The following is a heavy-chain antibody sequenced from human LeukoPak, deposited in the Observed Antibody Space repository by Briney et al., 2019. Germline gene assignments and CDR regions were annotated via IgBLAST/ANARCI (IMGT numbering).Heavy chain of an antibody. V-gene: IGHV3-33*01. Sequence: TGGSLRLSCAASGFTFSSYTMHWARQAPGKGLEWVAVIWYDGSNKYYTDSVKGRFTISRDNSKNTLYLQMNSLRADDTAVYYCARRDRHDYEGRYYGMDVWGQGTTVTVSS. CDR2: IWYDGSNK. CDR3: ARRDRHDYEGRYYGMDV. CDR1: GFTFSSYT. D-gene: IGHD4-17*01. J-gene: IGHJ6*02.